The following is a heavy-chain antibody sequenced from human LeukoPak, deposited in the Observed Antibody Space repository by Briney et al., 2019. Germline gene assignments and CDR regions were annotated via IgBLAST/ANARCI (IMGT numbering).Heavy chain of an antibody. J-gene: IGHJ3*02. CDR1: GYSISSGYY. CDR3: ARRGGRYCSSTSCYDAWNAFDI. CDR2: FYHSGSN. Sequence: SETLSLTCAVSGYSISSGYYWGWIRQPPGKGLEWIGSFYHSGSNYYTPSLKTRVTISVDTSKNQFSLKLSPVTAADTAVYYCARRGGRYCSSTSCYDAWNAFDIWGQGTMVTVSS. D-gene: IGHD2-2*01. V-gene: IGHV4-38-2*01.